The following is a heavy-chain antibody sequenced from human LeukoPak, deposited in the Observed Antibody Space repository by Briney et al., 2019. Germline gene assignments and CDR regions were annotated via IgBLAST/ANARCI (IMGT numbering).Heavy chain of an antibody. CDR1: GYTFRNYA. D-gene: IGHD2-15*01. V-gene: IGHV1-18*01. CDR3: ARDCSGGTCSSFWLDP. J-gene: IGHJ5*02. Sequence: ASVKVSCKASGYTFRNYAITWVRQAPGQGLERMGWITAYNGNTNYAQKFEGRVTMTTDTSTATAYMELRNLESDDTAVYYCARDCSGGTCSSFWLDPWGQGTLVTVSS. CDR2: ITAYNGNT.